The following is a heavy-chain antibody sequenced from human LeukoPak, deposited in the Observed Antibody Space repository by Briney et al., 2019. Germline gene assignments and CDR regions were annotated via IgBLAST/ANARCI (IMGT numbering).Heavy chain of an antibody. D-gene: IGHD3-9*01. Sequence: GGSLRLSCAATEFTFSDHYMDWARQAPGKGREWSGRTRNKANSYTTEYAASGKGRFTISRDDSKNSLYLQRNSLKTEDTAVYYCARWDSAVTGYYWGQGTLVTVSS. CDR2: TRNKANSYTT. CDR3: ARWDSAVTGYY. J-gene: IGHJ4*02. V-gene: IGHV3-72*01. CDR1: EFTFSDHY.